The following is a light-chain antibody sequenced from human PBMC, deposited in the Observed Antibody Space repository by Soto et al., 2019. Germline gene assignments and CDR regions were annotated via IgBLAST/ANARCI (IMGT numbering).Light chain of an antibody. CDR2: EVS. V-gene: IGLV2-14*01. Sequence: QSVLTQPASVSGSPGQSITVSCTGTSSDVGGYNYVSWYQQHPGKAPKLMIYEVSNRASGVSNCFSGSKSGNTASLTISGLQAEDEADYYCYSFTSTSTFVFGTGTKGTVL. CDR1: SSDVGGYNY. CDR3: YSFTSTSTFV. J-gene: IGLJ1*01.